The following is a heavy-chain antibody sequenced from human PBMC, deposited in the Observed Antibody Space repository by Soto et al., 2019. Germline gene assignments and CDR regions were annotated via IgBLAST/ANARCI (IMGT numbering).Heavy chain of an antibody. CDR2: ISAYNGNT. J-gene: IGHJ6*02. Sequence: ASVKVSCKASGYTFTSYGISWVRQAPGQGLEWMGWISAYNGNTNYAQKLQGRVTMTTDTSTSTAYMELRSLRSDDTAVYYCARYMRVSSWLRDYYYYYGMDVWGQGTTVTVSS. V-gene: IGHV1-18*01. CDR3: ARYMRVSSWLRDYYYYYGMDV. D-gene: IGHD6-13*01. CDR1: GYTFTSYG.